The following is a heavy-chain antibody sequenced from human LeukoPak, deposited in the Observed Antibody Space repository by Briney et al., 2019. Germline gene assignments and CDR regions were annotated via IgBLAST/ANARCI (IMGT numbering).Heavy chain of an antibody. CDR1: GYTFTSYA. D-gene: IGHD6-19*01. CDR3: ARDIGSGWGNYFDY. V-gene: IGHV1-3*01. CDR2: INAGNGNT. J-gene: IGHJ4*02. Sequence: GASVKVSCKASGYTFTSYAMHWVRQAPGQRLEWMGWINAGNGNTKYSQKFQGRVTITRDTSASTAYTELSSLRSEDTAVYYCARDIGSGWGNYFDYWGQGTLVTVSS.